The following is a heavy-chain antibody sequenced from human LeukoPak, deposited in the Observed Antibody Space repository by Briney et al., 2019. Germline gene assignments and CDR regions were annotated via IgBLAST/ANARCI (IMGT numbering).Heavy chain of an antibody. CDR2: ISYDGSNK. D-gene: IGHD6-19*01. CDR3: AKDSGPYSSGWYVY. J-gene: IGHJ4*02. CDR1: GFTFSSYA. V-gene: IGHV3-30-3*01. Sequence: GGSLRLSCAASGFTFSSYAMHWVRQAPGKGLEWVAVISYDGSNKYYADSVKGRFTISRDNSKNTLYLQMNSLRAEDTAVYYCAKDSGPYSSGWYVYWGQGTLVTVSS.